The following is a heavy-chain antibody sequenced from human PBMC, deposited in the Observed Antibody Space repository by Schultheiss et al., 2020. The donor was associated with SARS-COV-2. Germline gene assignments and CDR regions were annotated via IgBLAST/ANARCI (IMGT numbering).Heavy chain of an antibody. CDR3: ARDRYCTNGVCFSDY. CDR1: GYTFTYRY. Sequence: SVKVSCKASGYTFTYRYLHWVRQAPGQALEWMGWITPFNGNTNYAQKFQDRVTITRDRSMSTAYMELSSLRSEDTAMYYCARDRYCTNGVCFSDYWGQGTLVTVSS. V-gene: IGHV1-45*02. D-gene: IGHD2-8*01. CDR2: ITPFNGNT. J-gene: IGHJ4*02.